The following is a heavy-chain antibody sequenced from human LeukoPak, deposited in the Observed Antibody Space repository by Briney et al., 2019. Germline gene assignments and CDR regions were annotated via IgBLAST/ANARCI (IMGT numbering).Heavy chain of an antibody. V-gene: IGHV4-61*02. J-gene: IGHJ5*02. CDR1: GDSISSDDYY. Sequence: SETLSLTCTVSGDSISSDDYYWSWIRQPAGKGLEWIGRFSASGNSNYNPSLKSRLTISVDTSKNQFSLKLTSVTAADTAVYYCARHSRIAVALNWFDPWGQGTLVTVSS. D-gene: IGHD6-19*01. CDR2: FSASGNS. CDR3: ARHSRIAVALNWFDP.